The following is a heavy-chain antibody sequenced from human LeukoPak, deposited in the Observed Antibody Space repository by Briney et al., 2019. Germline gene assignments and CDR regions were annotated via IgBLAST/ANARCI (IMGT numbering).Heavy chain of an antibody. CDR1: GFTFSSYW. D-gene: IGHD6-13*01. Sequence: GGSLRLSCAASGFTFSSYWMSWVRQAPGKGLEWVANIKQDGSEKYYVDSAKGRFTISRDNAKNSLYLQMNSLRAEDTAVYYCARDSSSWLLGYFDCWRQRTLVA. CDR3: ARDSSSWLLGYFDC. CDR2: IKQDGSEK. V-gene: IGHV3-7*01. J-gene: IGHJ4*02.